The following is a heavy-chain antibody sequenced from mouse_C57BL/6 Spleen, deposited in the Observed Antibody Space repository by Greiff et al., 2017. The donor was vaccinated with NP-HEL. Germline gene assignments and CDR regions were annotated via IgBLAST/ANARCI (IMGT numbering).Heavy chain of an antibody. CDR3: ASTTVVAEDY. CDR1: GYTFTSYW. CDR2: INPSSGYT. V-gene: IGHV1-7*01. D-gene: IGHD1-1*01. Sequence: VQLQQSGAELAKPGASVKLSCKASGYTFTSYWMHWVKQRPGQGLEWIGYINPSSGYTKYNEKFKGKATLTVDTSSSTAYMQLSSLTSEDSAVYFCASTTVVAEDYWGQGTTLTVSS. J-gene: IGHJ2*01.